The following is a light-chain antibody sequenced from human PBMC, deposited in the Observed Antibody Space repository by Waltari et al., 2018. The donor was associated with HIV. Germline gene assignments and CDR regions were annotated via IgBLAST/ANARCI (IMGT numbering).Light chain of an antibody. CDR3: ATWDDSLNGYV. J-gene: IGLJ1*01. Sequence: QSVLTQPPSASGTPGQRVTIPCSGSSSNIGSNTVNWYQQLPGTAPKVLIYSNNQRPSGVPDRLSGSKSGTSASLAISGLQSDDEADYYCATWDDSLNGYVFGTGTKVTVL. V-gene: IGLV1-44*01. CDR1: SSNIGSNT. CDR2: SNN.